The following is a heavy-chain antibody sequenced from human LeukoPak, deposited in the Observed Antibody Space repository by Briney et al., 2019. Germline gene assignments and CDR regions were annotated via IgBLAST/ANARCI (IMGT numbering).Heavy chain of an antibody. V-gene: IGHV3-48*01. J-gene: IGHJ4*02. CDR2: ISSSSSTI. CDR3: ARAQTYGDSRLLLDY. D-gene: IGHD4-17*01. Sequence: PGGSLRLSCAASGFTFSSYSMNWVRQAPGKGLEWVSYISSSSSTIYYADSVKGRFTISRDNAKNSLYLQMNSLRVEDTAVYYCARAQTYGDSRLLLDYWGQGTLVTVSS. CDR1: GFTFSSYS.